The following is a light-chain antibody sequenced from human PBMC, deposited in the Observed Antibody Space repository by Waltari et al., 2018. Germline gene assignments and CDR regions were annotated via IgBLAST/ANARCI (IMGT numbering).Light chain of an antibody. CDR1: QSLLHSDVKTF. CDR3: MQGMYFPIT. V-gene: IGKV2-29*03. CDR2: EVS. J-gene: IGKJ5*01. Sequence: DIVMTQTPLSLSVTPGQSASISCKSSQSLLHSDVKTFLLWYLQKPGQSPQSRIYEVSTRVSGVPDRFSGSGSGTDFTLKISRVEAEDIGVYYCMQGMYFPITFGQGTRLQIE.